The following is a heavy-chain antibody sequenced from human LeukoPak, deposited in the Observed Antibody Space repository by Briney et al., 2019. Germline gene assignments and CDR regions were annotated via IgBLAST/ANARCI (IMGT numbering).Heavy chain of an antibody. CDR1: GFTFSNYA. Sequence: GGSLRLSCAASGFTFSNYAMSWVRQAPGKGLEWVGRTRNKANSYTTEYAASVKGRSTISRDDSKNSLYLQMDSLKTEDTAVYYCAREWAYCGGDCYSEFDPWGQGTLVTVSS. CDR2: TRNKANSYTT. D-gene: IGHD2-21*02. J-gene: IGHJ5*02. CDR3: AREWAYCGGDCYSEFDP. V-gene: IGHV3-72*01.